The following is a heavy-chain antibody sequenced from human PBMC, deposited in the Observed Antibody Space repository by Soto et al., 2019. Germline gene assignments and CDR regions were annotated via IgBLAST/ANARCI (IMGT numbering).Heavy chain of an antibody. J-gene: IGHJ5*02. D-gene: IGHD6-13*01. V-gene: IGHV3-13*01. Sequence: GGSLRLSCAASGFTFSSYDMHWVRQATGKGLEWVSAIGTAGDTYYPGSVKGRFTISRENAKNSLYLQMNSLRAEDTAVYYCARARGKSSWYWEGFDPWGQGTLVTVSS. CDR2: IGTAGDT. CDR1: GFTFSSYD. CDR3: ARARGKSSWYWEGFDP.